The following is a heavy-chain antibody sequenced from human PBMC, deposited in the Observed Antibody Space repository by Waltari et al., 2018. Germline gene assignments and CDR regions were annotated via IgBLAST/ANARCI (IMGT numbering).Heavy chain of an antibody. CDR3: ARDVGAGDIVLMVYAMGAFDI. V-gene: IGHV4-4*07. Sequence: QVQLQESGPGLVKPSETLSLTCTVSGGSISSYYWSWIRQPAGKGLEWIGRIYTSGRTHYNPSLKSRVTMSVDTSKNQFSLKLSSVTAADTAVYYCARDVGAGDIVLMVYAMGAFDIWGQGTMVTVSS. J-gene: IGHJ3*02. CDR1: GGSISSYY. CDR2: IYTSGRT. D-gene: IGHD2-8*01.